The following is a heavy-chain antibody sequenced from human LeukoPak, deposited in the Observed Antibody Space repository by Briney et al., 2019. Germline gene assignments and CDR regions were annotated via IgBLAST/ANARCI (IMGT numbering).Heavy chain of an antibody. V-gene: IGHV4-34*01. CDR3: ARGPRRRYYHYGMDV. Sequence: SETLSLTCAVYGGSFSGYYWSWIRQPPGKGLEWIGEINHSGSTNYNPSLKSRVTISVDTSKNQFSLKLSSVTAADTAVYYCARGPRRRYYHYGMDVWGQGTTVTVSS. CDR1: GGSFSGYY. CDR2: INHSGST. J-gene: IGHJ6*02.